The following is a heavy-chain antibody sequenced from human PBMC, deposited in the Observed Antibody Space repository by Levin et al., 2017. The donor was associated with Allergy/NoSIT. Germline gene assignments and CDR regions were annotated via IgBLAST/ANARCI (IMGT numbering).Heavy chain of an antibody. CDR1: GFTFSTYA. Sequence: LSLTCAASGFTFSTYAIDWVRQAPGKGLQWVSVISGSGETTYYADSVKGRFTISRDNSKNTLYLQMNSLRSEDTAIYYCAKRKVGREIDFWGQGTLVTVSS. J-gene: IGHJ4*02. CDR3: AKRKVGREIDF. CDR2: ISGSGETT. D-gene: IGHD1-14*01. V-gene: IGHV3-23*01.